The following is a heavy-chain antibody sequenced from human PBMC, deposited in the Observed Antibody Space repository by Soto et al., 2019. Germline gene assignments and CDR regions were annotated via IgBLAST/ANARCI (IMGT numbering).Heavy chain of an antibody. CDR3: TGTSPPIRYYYGMDV. CDR1: GFTFSSYA. D-gene: IGHD2-2*01. J-gene: IGHJ6*02. CDR2: ISGSGGST. V-gene: IGHV3-23*01. Sequence: GGSLRLSCAASGFTFSSYAMSWVRQAPGKGLEWVSAISGSGGSTYYADSVKGRFTISRDNSKNTLYLQMNSLRAEDTAVYYCTGTSPPIRYYYGMDVWGQGTTVTVSS.